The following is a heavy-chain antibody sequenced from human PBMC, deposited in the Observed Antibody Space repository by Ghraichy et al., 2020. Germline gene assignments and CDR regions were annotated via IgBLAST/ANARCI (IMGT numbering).Heavy chain of an antibody. CDR1: GAPITTYF. V-gene: IGHV4-59*01. D-gene: IGHD3-22*01. J-gene: IGHJ4*02. Sequence: SETLSLTCIVSGAPITTYFWSWIRQPPGKGLEWIGDIFYSGSSNYNPSLNSPVTISIDASNNQFSLNLSSVTAADTAVYYCARMGGYKEPVWYWGRGTLVAVSS. CDR3: ARMGGYKEPVWY. CDR2: IFYSGSS.